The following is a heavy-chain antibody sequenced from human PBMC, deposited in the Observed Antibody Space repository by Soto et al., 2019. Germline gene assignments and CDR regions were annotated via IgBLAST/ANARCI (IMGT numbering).Heavy chain of an antibody. CDR2: IYYSGST. D-gene: IGHD3-9*01. CDR3: ARDHHYHILTGPGFDP. J-gene: IGHJ5*02. CDR1: GGSISSYY. V-gene: IGHV4-59*01. Sequence: PSEILSLTCTVSGGSISSYYWSWIRQPPGKGLEWIGYIYYSGSTNYNPSLKSRVTISVDTSKNQFSLKLGSVTAADTAVYYCARDHHYHILTGPGFDPWGQGTLVTVSS.